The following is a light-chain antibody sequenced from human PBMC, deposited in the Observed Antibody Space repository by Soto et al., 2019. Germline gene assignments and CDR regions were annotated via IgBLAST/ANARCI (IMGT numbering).Light chain of an antibody. Sequence: QSALTQPASVSGSPGQSITISCTGTSSDVGGYNYVSWYQQHPGKAPKLMIYEVRHRPSGVSNRFSGSKSGNTASLTISGLQAEDEADYYCSSYTSSSTLGHVVFGGGTKLTVL. CDR1: SSDVGGYNY. J-gene: IGLJ2*01. CDR3: SSYTSSSTLGHVV. V-gene: IGLV2-14*01. CDR2: EVR.